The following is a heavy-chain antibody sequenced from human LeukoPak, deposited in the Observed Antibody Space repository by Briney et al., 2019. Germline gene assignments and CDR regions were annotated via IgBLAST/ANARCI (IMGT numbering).Heavy chain of an antibody. Sequence: GGSLRLSCAASGFTVSSNYMSWVRQAPGKGLEWVSVIYSGGSTYYADSVKGRFTISRGNSKNTLYLQMNSLRAEDTAVYYCARDRFLEDHYYYYGMDVWGQGTTVTVSS. CDR3: ARDRFLEDHYYYYGMDV. CDR1: GFTVSSNY. CDR2: IYSGGST. V-gene: IGHV3-53*01. D-gene: IGHD3-3*01. J-gene: IGHJ6*02.